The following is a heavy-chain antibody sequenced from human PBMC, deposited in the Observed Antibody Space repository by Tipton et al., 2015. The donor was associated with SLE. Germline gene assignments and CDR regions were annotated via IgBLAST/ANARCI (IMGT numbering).Heavy chain of an antibody. CDR3: AKVDGIRWFDY. D-gene: IGHD4-23*01. CDR2: IYPGDSDT. J-gene: IGHJ4*02. CDR1: GYIFTSYW. Sequence: QLVQSGAEVKKPGESLQISCKASGYIFTSYWIGWVRQMPGKGLEWMGMIYPGDSDTRYSPSFRGQVTISADMSINTAYLQWSSLKASDTAVYYCAKVDGIRWFDYWGQGTLITVSS. V-gene: IGHV5-51*03.